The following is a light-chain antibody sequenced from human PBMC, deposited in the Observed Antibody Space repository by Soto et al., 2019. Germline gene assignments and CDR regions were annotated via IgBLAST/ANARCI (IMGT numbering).Light chain of an antibody. J-gene: IGLJ2*01. CDR2: GNN. V-gene: IGLV1-40*01. Sequence: QSVLTQPPSVSGAPGQRVTISCTGGSSNIGAGYDVHWYQQLPETAPKLLIYGNNIRPSGVPDRFSGSKSGTSASLAITGLLAEDEADYYCSSYTSKSSLIFGGGTKVTVL. CDR3: SSYTSKSSLI. CDR1: SSNIGAGYD.